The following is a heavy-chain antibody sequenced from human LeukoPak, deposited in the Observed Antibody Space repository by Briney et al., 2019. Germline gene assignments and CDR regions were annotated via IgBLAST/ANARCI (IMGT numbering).Heavy chain of an antibody. D-gene: IGHD3-10*01. CDR3: ARVYGSGYFDY. Sequence: SETLSLTCAVYGGSFSGYYWSWIRQPPGKGLEWIGEINHSGSTNYNPSLKSRVTISVDTSKNQFSLKLSSVTAADTAVYYCARVYGSGYFDYWGQGTLVTVSS. V-gene: IGHV4-34*01. CDR1: GGSFSGYY. J-gene: IGHJ4*02. CDR2: INHSGST.